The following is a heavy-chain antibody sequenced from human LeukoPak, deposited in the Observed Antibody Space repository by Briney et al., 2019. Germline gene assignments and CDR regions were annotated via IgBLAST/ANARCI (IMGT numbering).Heavy chain of an antibody. CDR3: AREGGRGHYDFWSGPLPYYFDY. CDR1: GGSISSGSYY. V-gene: IGHV4-61*02. Sequence: SETLSLTCTVSGGSISSGSYYWSWIRQPAGKGLEWIGRIYTSGSTNYNPSLKSRVTISVDTPKNQFSLKLSSVTAADTAVYYCAREGGRGHYDFWSGPLPYYFDYWGQGTLVTVSS. D-gene: IGHD3-3*01. J-gene: IGHJ4*02. CDR2: IYTSGST.